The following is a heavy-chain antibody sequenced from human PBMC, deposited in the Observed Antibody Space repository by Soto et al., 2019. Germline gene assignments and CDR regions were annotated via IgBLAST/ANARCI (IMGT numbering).Heavy chain of an antibody. CDR1: GGSISSGDYY. CDR3: AIGVGYSYGFDY. D-gene: IGHD5-18*01. V-gene: IGHV4-30-4*08. CDR2: IYYSGST. J-gene: IGHJ4*02. Sequence: PSETLSLTCTVSGGSISSGDYYWSWIRQPPGKGLEWIGYIYYSGSTYYKPSLKSRVTISVDTSKNQFSLKLSSVTAADTAVYYCAIGVGYSYGFDYWGQGTLVTVSS.